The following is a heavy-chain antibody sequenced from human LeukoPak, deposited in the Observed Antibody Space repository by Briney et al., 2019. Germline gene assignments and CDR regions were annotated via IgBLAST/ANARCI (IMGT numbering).Heavy chain of an antibody. CDR1: GYNFAHHH. Sequence: GASVKVSCKASGYNFAHHHTHWVRQAPGQGLEWMGSLNPNTGDTLLPQKFQGRVTMTRDTSITIGYMELSSLTFDDTGVYYCARDPDSGPDLWGQGTLVTVAS. CDR2: LNPNTGDT. CDR3: ARDPDSGPDL. J-gene: IGHJ4*02. D-gene: IGHD2-15*01. V-gene: IGHV1-2*02.